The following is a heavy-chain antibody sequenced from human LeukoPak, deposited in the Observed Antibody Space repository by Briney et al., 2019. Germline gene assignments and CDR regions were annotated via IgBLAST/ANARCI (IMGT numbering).Heavy chain of an antibody. J-gene: IGHJ6*02. D-gene: IGHD1-26*01. CDR1: GFTFDDYA. V-gene: IGHV3-9*01. CDR3: AKALGGLYYYYGVDV. Sequence: PGGSLRLSCAASGFTFDDYAMHWVRQTPGKGLEWVSGISWNSGSIGYADSVKGRFTISRDNAKNSLYLQMNSLRAEDTALYYCAKALGGLYYYYGVDVWGQGTTVAVSS. CDR2: ISWNSGSI.